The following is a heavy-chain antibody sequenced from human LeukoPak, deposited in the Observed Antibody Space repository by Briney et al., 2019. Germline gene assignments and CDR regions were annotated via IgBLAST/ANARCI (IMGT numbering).Heavy chain of an antibody. Sequence: ASVKVFCKASGYTFTSYGISWVRQAPGLGPEWMGWISAYNGDIIYGQKFQGRVTMTTDTSTNTAYMELRSLRSDDTAVYYCTRDLGTYTSYASIFFDYWGQGALVTVSS. D-gene: IGHD3-10*01. J-gene: IGHJ4*02. CDR3: TRDLGTYTSYASIFFDY. V-gene: IGHV1-18*01. CDR2: ISAYNGDI. CDR1: GYTFTSYG.